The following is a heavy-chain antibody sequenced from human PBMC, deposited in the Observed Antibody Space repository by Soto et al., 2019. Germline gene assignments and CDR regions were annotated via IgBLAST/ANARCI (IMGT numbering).Heavy chain of an antibody. D-gene: IGHD3-10*01. J-gene: IGHJ6*03. CDR1: GGSFSGYQ. CDR2: INDSGKI. V-gene: IGHV4-34*01. Sequence: QVQLQQWGAGLLKPSETLSLTCAVYGGSFSGYQWTWIRQTPGKGLEWIGEINDSGKINYNPSLKSRVTILVDTAKKQISLELSSVTAADTAVYYCARGLILWFGKLSRRRGYYYYMDVWGKGTAVTVSS. CDR3: ARGLILWFGKLSRRRGYYYYMDV.